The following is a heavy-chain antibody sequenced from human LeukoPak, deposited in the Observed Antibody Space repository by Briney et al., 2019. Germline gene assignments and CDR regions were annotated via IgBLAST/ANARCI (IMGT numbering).Heavy chain of an antibody. CDR2: ISGSSGGAT. V-gene: IGHV3-23*01. CDR1: GFTFSSYA. D-gene: IGHD6-19*01. Sequence: PGGSLRLSCAVSGFTFSSYAMSWVRQAPGKGLEWVSAISGSSGGATSYAGSVKGRFTISRDNSKNTLYLQMNSLRAEDTAVYYCAKGSGSGWYYYFDYWGQGILVTVSS. J-gene: IGHJ4*02. CDR3: AKGSGSGWYYYFDY.